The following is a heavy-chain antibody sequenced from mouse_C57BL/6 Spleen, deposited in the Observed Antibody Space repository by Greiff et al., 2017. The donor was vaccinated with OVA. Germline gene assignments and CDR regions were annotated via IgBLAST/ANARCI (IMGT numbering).Heavy chain of an antibody. CDR1: GYTFTSYW. CDR3: ARNAGDY. V-gene: IGHV1-50*01. Sequence: QVQLQQSGAELVKPGASVKLSCKASGYTFTSYWMQWVNQRPGPGLAWIGEIDPSDSYTNYNQKFKGKAPLTVDTASRTAYMQHSSLTSEDAAIYYCARNAGDYWGQGTTLTVAS. CDR2: IDPSDSYT. J-gene: IGHJ2*01.